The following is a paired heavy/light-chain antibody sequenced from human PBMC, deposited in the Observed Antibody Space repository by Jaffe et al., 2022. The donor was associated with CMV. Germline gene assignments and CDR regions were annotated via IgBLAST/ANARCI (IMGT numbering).Light chain of an antibody. V-gene: IGKV3-20*01. CDR3: QHFGGSPSIT. Sequence: EIVLTQFPATLSLSPGERATLSCGASQSVSSSSLAWYQQKPGQAPRLLIYAASYRASGTPGRFSGSGSGSQFTLTISRLEPEDFAVYFCQHFGGSPSITFGQGTRLEI. CDR1: QSVSSSS. CDR2: AAS. J-gene: IGKJ5*01.
Heavy chain of an antibody. CDR2: SLSNGEK. V-gene: IGHV2-26*01. Sequence: QVTLKASGPVLVKPTETLTLTCTVSGFSLSNTKMGVSWIRQPPGKALEWLAHSLSNGEKFYRTSLKSRLTISTDTSRSQVVLTVSNVDPADTATYFCARMYGDHLPWSFGPQYFYYMDVWGEGTTVTVSS. J-gene: IGHJ6*03. D-gene: IGHD2-15*01. CDR3: ARMYGDHLPWSFGPQYFYYMDV. CDR1: GFSLSNTKMG.